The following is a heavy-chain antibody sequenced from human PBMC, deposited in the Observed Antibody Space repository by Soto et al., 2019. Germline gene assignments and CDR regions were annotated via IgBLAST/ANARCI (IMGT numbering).Heavy chain of an antibody. J-gene: IGHJ4*02. Sequence: GGSLRLSCAASGFTFSSYWMSWVRQAPGKGLEWVANIKQDGSEKYYVDSVKGRFTISRDNAKNSLYLQMNSLRAEDTAVYYCARAPTSYQLRQCFDYWGQGTLVTVSS. CDR1: GFTFSSYW. CDR3: ARAPTSYQLRQCFDY. D-gene: IGHD2-2*01. V-gene: IGHV3-7*01. CDR2: IKQDGSEK.